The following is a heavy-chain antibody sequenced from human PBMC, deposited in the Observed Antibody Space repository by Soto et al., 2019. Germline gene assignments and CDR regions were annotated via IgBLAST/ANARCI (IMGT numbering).Heavy chain of an antibody. CDR3: ASSSFGPYYYYGMDV. J-gene: IGHJ6*02. D-gene: IGHD3-3*01. CDR1: GYRFTSYW. CDR2: IYPDDSDT. Sequence: GESLKISCKGLGYRFTSYWIGWVRQMPGKGPEWMGIIYPDDSDTRYSPSFEGQVTISADKSINSAYLQWASLKASDTAMYYCASSSFGPYYYYGMDVWGQGTTVTVSS. V-gene: IGHV5-51*01.